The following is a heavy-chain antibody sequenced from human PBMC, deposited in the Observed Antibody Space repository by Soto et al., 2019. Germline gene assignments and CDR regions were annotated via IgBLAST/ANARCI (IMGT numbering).Heavy chain of an antibody. CDR1: VYDFNTNW. D-gene: IGHD2-2*01. CDR3: ARLTLDCNKTSCYYADH. J-gene: IGHJ4*02. V-gene: IGHV5-51*01. Sequence: GESLKISCRGSVYDFNTNWFGWVRQLPGRGLEWVGIMYPGDSDTRYNPSLQGHVTLSVDVTVSTAFLQWRSLETSDTGMYFCARLTLDCNKTSCYYADHWGQGNQV. CDR2: MYPGDSDT.